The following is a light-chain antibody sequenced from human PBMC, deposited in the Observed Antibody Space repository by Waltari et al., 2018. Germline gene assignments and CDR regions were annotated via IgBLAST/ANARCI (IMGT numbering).Light chain of an antibody. CDR2: TTN. CDR3: QQSCRTTRT. Sequence: DIQMTQSPSSLIASVGDSVTITCRASQSLSRCLNWYQQKPGKAPYLLIHTTNTLQSGVPSRFNGSGSGTDYGLSITGLRPEDSAIYYCQQSCRTTRTLGQGTKL. J-gene: IGKJ2*01. V-gene: IGKV1-39*01. CDR1: QSLSRC.